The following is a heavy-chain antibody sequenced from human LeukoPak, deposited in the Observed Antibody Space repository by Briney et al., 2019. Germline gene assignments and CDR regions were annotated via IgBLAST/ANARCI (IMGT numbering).Heavy chain of an antibody. CDR1: GGTFSSYA. J-gene: IGHJ3*02. Sequence: SVKVSCKASGGTFSSYAISWVRQAPGQGLEWMGGIIPIFGTANYAQKFQGRVTITTDESTSTAYMELSSLRSEDTAVYYCARERRFLEWSHDAFDIWGQGTMVTVSS. CDR3: ARERRFLEWSHDAFDI. CDR2: IIPIFGTA. V-gene: IGHV1-69*05. D-gene: IGHD3-3*01.